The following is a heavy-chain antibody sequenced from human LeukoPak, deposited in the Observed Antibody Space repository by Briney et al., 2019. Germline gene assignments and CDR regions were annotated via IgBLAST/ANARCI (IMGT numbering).Heavy chain of an antibody. V-gene: IGHV3-7*01. Sequence: GGSLRLSCADSGFTFSNYWMSWVRQAPGKGLEWVANMNQDGSEKYYVDSVKGRFTISRDNAKNSLYLQMNSPRAEDTAVNYCARESHATFDYWGQGTLVIVSS. CDR1: GFTFSNYW. J-gene: IGHJ4*02. CDR3: ARESHATFDY. CDR2: MNQDGSEK. D-gene: IGHD1-26*01.